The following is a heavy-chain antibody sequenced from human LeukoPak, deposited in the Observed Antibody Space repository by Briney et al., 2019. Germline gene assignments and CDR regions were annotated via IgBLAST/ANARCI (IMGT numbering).Heavy chain of an antibody. CDR1: GFTFSSYG. D-gene: IGHD3-22*01. J-gene: IGHJ4*02. CDR3: ARQIAYYYDSSGNYVFDY. Sequence: PGGSLRLSCAASGFTFSSYGMHWVRQAPGKGLEWVAVIYYDGSNKYYADSVKGRFTISRDNSKNTLYLQMNSLRGEDTAVYYCARQIAYYYDSSGNYVFDYWGQGTLVTVSS. CDR2: IYYDGSNK. V-gene: IGHV3-33*01.